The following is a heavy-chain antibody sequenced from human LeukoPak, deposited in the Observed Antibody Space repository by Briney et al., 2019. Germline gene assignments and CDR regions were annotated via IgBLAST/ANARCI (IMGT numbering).Heavy chain of an antibody. CDR1: GGSVSSGSYY. CDR2: IYYSGST. D-gene: IGHD3-3*01. CDR3: ARGSTTWSGYYPFDY. Sequence: PSETLSLTCTVSGGSVSSGSYYWSWIRQPPGKGLEWIGYIYYSGSTNYNPSLKSRVTISVDTSKNQFSLKLSSVTAADTAVYYCARGSTTWSGYYPFDYWGQGTLVTVSS. J-gene: IGHJ4*02. V-gene: IGHV4-61*01.